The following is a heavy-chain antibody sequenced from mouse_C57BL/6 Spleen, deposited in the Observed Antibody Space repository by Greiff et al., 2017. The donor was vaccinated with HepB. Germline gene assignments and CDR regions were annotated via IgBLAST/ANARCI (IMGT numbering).Heavy chain of an antibody. D-gene: IGHD3-3*01. CDR2: IYPGSGNT. CDR1: GYTFTDYY. Sequence: QVQLKEPGAELVRPGASVKLSCKASGYTFTDYYINWVKQRPGQGLEWIARIYPGSGNTYYNEKFKGKATLTAEKSSSTAYMQLSSLTSEDSAVYFCAGDPFAYWGQGTLVTVSA. V-gene: IGHV1-76*01. CDR3: AGDPFAY. J-gene: IGHJ3*01.